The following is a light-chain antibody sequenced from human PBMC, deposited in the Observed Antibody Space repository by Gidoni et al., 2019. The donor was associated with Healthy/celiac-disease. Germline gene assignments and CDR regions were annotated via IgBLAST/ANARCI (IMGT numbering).Light chain of an antibody. CDR3: QQRSNWPPLT. CDR1: QSVSSY. J-gene: IGKJ4*01. Sequence: DIVLTQSPATLSLSPGERATLSCRASQSVSSYLAWYQQKPGQAPRLLIYDASNRATGIPARVSGSGSGTDFTLTISSLEPEDVAVYYCQQRSNWPPLTFGGGTKVEIK. V-gene: IGKV3-11*01. CDR2: DAS.